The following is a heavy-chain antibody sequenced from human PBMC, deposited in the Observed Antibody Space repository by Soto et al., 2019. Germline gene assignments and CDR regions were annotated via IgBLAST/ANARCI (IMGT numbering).Heavy chain of an antibody. CDR1: GGSISTYY. V-gene: IGHV4-4*07. J-gene: IGHJ4*02. D-gene: IGHD2-2*01. Sequence: SETLSLTCTVSGGSISTYYWRWIRQPAGKGLEWIGGIYASGSTNYSPSLNSRVTMSVATSKNQFSLKLSSVTAANTAVYYCARGGMVIIPTATAFYYWGQGTLVTVSS. CDR2: IYASGST. CDR3: ARGGMVIIPTATAFYY.